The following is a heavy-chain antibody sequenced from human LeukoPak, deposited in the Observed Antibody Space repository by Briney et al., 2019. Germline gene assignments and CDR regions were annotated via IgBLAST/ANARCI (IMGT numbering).Heavy chain of an antibody. CDR1: GYSFSSGYY. CDR3: ARGPYSYDSSGAFDI. D-gene: IGHD3-22*01. CDR2: IYHSGST. V-gene: IGHV4-38-2*02. J-gene: IGHJ3*02. Sequence: SETLSLTCSVSGYSFSSGYYWGCIRPPPGKGLEWIASIYHSGSTYYNPSLKSRVTISVDTSKNQFSLKLTSVTAADTAVYFCARGPYSYDSSGAFDIWGQGTMVTVSS.